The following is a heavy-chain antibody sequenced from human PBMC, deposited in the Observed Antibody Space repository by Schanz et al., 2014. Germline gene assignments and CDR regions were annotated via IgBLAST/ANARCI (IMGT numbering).Heavy chain of an antibody. CDR3: VREGSTTPVAGLRSFDWLGRFDY. CDR1: GFTFSSNS. CDR2: IGSSSSRI. Sequence: EVQLVESGGGLVQPGGSLRLSCAASGFTFSSNSMNWVRQAPGKGLEWISYIGSSSSRIDHADSVKGRFTISRDNAKNSLYLQMNSLRAEDTAMYYCVREGSTTPVAGLRSFDWLGRFDYWGQGALVTVSS. J-gene: IGHJ4*02. D-gene: IGHD3-9*01. V-gene: IGHV3-48*01.